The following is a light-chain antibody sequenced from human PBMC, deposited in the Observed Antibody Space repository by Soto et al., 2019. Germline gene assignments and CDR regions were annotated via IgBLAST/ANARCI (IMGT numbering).Light chain of an antibody. CDR1: QSVDTN. CDR2: GVS. V-gene: IGKV3D-15*01. Sequence: EIVMTQSPATLSLSPGDTATLSCRASQSVDTNLAWYVQKPGQAPRRLMYGVSTWGTGVTARFSGSGSGTEFTLTISSLPSEDFAIYYCQQYKSWPITFGQGTRLEIK. CDR3: QQYKSWPIT. J-gene: IGKJ5*01.